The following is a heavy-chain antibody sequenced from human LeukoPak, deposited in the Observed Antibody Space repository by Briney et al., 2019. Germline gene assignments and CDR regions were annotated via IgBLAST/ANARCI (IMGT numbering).Heavy chain of an antibody. J-gene: IGHJ3*02. D-gene: IGHD5-18*01. V-gene: IGHV4-39*07. Sequence: SETLSLTCTVSGGSFSSSSYYWGWIRQPPGKGLEWTGSIYYSGSTYYNPSLKSRVTISVDTSKNQFSLKLSSVTAADTAVYYCARAWEQLWLRAFDAFDIWGQGTMVTVSS. CDR3: ARAWEQLWLRAFDAFDI. CDR1: GGSFSSSSYY. CDR2: IYYSGST.